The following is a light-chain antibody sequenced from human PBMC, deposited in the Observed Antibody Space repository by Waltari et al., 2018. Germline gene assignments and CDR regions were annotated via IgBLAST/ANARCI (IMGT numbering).Light chain of an antibody. J-gene: IGKJ5*01. CDR2: WAS. V-gene: IGKV4-1*01. CDR1: QSVLYSSNNKNY. Sequence: DIVLTQSQDSLAVSLGERATINCKSSQSVLYSSNNKNYLAWYQQKPGQPPKLLIYWASTRQSGVPDRFSGSGSGTDCTLTIGSLQAEDVAVYYCQQYYSTPPITFGQGTRLEIK. CDR3: QQYYSTPPIT.